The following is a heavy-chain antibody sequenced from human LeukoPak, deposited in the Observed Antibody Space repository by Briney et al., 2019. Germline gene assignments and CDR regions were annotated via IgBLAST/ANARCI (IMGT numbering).Heavy chain of an antibody. Sequence: GGSLRLSCAASGFTFSSYWMSWVRQAPGKGLESVANIKQDGSEKYYVDSVKGRFTISRDNAKNSLYLQMNSLRAEDTAVYYCARLPGYSSSWYEYYYYYYYMDVWGKGTTVTVSS. CDR3: ARLPGYSSSWYEYYYYYYYMDV. CDR2: IKQDGSEK. V-gene: IGHV3-7*01. CDR1: GFTFSSYW. J-gene: IGHJ6*03. D-gene: IGHD6-13*01.